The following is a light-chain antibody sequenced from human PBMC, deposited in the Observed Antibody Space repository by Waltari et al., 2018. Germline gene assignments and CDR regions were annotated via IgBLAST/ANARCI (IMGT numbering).Light chain of an antibody. Sequence: SSELTQDPAMSVAPGQTVTITCHGDSPRRFFARWYQQRPGQAPFLVVYGDNNRPSGIPDRFSGSTSGGTAFLTITGAQADDEAVYFCHSRDTTSTRVFGGGTRLTV. CDR1: SPRRFF. V-gene: IGLV3-19*01. CDR2: GDN. J-gene: IGLJ2*01. CDR3: HSRDTTSTRV.